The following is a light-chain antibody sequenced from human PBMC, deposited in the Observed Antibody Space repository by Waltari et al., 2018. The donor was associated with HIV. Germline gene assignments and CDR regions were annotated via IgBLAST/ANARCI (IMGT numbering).Light chain of an antibody. J-gene: IGLJ2*01. CDR1: SRAVGAYNY. CDR2: DVN. CDR3: CSYAGSSTVV. Sequence: QSALTQPASVSGSPGQPITISCTGTSRAVGAYNYFSWHQPHPGKAPKLMLYDVNKRPSGFSTRFSGSKSGNTASLTISGLQAEDEADYYCCSYAGSSTVVFGGGTKLTVL. V-gene: IGLV2-23*02.